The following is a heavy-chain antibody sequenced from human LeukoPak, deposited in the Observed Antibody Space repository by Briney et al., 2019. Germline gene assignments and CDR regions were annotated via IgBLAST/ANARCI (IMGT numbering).Heavy chain of an antibody. V-gene: IGHV4-31*03. CDR2: IYYSGST. CDR1: GGSISSGGYY. CDR3: ARGISSSGGGDAFDI. J-gene: IGHJ3*02. Sequence: MASETLSLTCTVSGGSISSGGYYWSWIRQHPGKGLEWIGYIYYSGSTYYNPSLKSRVTISVDTSKNQFSLKLSSVTAADTAVYYCARGISSSGGGDAFDIWGQGTMVTVSS. D-gene: IGHD3-3*02.